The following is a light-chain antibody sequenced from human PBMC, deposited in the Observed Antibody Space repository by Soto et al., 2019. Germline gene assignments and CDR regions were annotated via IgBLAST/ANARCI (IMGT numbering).Light chain of an antibody. CDR1: QSISRW. CDR2: DAS. CDR3: QQYDNVFT. Sequence: DIQITQSPSTLSASVLERVTITCRASQSISRWLAWYQQKPGKAPKLLIYDASNLETGVPSTFSGSGSGTNFTFTISSLQPEDIATYYCQQYDNVFTFGQGTRLEIK. V-gene: IGKV1-33*01. J-gene: IGKJ5*01.